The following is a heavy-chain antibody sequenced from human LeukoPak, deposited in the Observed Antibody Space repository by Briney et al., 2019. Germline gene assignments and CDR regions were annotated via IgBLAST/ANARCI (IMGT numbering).Heavy chain of an antibody. CDR3: WGLLWFGESPHFDY. D-gene: IGHD3-10*01. Sequence: ASVKVSCKVSGYTLTELSMHWVRQAPGKGLEWMGGFDPEDGETIYAQKFQGRVTMTEDTSTDTAYMELSSLRSEDTAVYYCWGLLWFGESPHFDYWGQGTLVTVSS. V-gene: IGHV1-24*01. CDR1: GYTLTELS. J-gene: IGHJ4*02. CDR2: FDPEDGET.